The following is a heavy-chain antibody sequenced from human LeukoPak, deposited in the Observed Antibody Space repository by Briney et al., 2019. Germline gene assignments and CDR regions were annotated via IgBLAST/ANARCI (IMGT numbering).Heavy chain of an antibody. Sequence: GRSLRLSCAASGFTFDDYAMHWVRQAPGKGLEWVSGISWNSGSIAYADSVRGRFTISRDNVKNSLFLELNSLRPEDTALYYCAKDSSSGGHYFDYWGQGTLLIVSS. V-gene: IGHV3-9*01. CDR3: AKDSSSGGHYFDY. D-gene: IGHD6-6*01. J-gene: IGHJ4*02. CDR2: ISWNSGSI. CDR1: GFTFDDYA.